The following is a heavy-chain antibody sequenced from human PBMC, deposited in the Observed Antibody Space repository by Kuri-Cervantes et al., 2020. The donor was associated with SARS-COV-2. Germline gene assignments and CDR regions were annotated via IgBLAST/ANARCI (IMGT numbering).Heavy chain of an antibody. CDR3: AKDYSVLRFLGGRGGFDY. Sequence: GGSLRLSCAASGFTFSTYSMTWVRQAPGKGLEWVSSISSSSSQRYYVDSVKGRFTISRDNAKNSLYLQMNSLRAEDTAVYYCAKDYSVLRFLGGRGGFDYWGQGTLVTVSS. CDR1: GFTFSTYS. J-gene: IGHJ4*02. CDR2: ISSSSSQR. D-gene: IGHD3-3*01. V-gene: IGHV3-21*04.